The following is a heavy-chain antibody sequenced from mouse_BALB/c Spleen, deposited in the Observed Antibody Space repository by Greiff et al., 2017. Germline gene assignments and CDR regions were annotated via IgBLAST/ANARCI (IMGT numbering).Heavy chain of an antibody. CDR3: ARVGDGYYAMDY. Sequence: QVQLQQSGAELVRPGSSVKISCKASGYAFSSYWMNWVKQRPGQGLEWIGQIYPGDGDTNYNGKFKGKATLTADKSSSTAYMQLSSLTSEDSAVYFCARVGDGYYAMDYWGQGTSVTVSS. J-gene: IGHJ4*01. CDR2: IYPGDGDT. CDR1: GYAFSSYW. D-gene: IGHD2-3*01. V-gene: IGHV1-80*01.